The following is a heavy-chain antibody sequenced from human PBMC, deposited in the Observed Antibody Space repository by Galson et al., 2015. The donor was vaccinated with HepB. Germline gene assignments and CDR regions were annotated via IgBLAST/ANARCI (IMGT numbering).Heavy chain of an antibody. Sequence: SLRLSCAASGFTFSNYAMHWVRQAPGKGLEWVAVISYHGSTKYYADSVKGRFTISRDNSKNTVYLQMNSLRAEDTAVYYCARCARAYCPGDCHQWDFDYWGQGTLVTVSS. CDR3: ARCARAYCPGDCHQWDFDY. J-gene: IGHJ4*02. D-gene: IGHD2-21*02. CDR1: GFTFSNYA. V-gene: IGHV3-30*04. CDR2: ISYHGSTK.